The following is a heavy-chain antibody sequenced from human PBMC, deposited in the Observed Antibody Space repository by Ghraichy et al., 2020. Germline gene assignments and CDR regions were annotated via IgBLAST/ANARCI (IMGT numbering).Heavy chain of an antibody. J-gene: IGHJ4*02. Sequence: SETLSLTCTVSGYSISSGFHWCCLRQPPGKVVGWIGSIPNNGGTYYNSSLKSRVTISVDTSKNQFSLRLSSVTAADTAVSYCARDYSGEYCTGGSCYPALNFFDYWGQGTLVSVSS. CDR3: ARDYSGEYCTGGSCYPALNFFDY. CDR2: IPNNGGT. CDR1: GYSISSGFH. D-gene: IGHD2-15*01. V-gene: IGHV4-38-2*02.